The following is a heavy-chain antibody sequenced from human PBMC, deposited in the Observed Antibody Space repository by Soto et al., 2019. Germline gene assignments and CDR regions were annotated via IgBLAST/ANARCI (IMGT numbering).Heavy chain of an antibody. D-gene: IGHD1-26*01. J-gene: IGHJ3*02. CDR1: GFTVSSNY. CDR3: ARTGGSYYDAFDI. Sequence: GGSLRLSCAASGFTVSSNYMSWVRQAPGKGLEWVSVIYSGGSTDYADSVKGRFTISRDNSKNTLYLQMNSLGAEDTAVYYCARTGGSYYDAFDIWGQGTMVTVSS. V-gene: IGHV3-53*01. CDR2: IYSGGST.